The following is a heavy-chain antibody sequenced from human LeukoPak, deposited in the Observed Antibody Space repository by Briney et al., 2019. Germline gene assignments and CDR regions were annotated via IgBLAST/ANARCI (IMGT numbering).Heavy chain of an antibody. CDR1: GFTLSNYG. CDR2: IRYDESNK. J-gene: IGHJ4*02. V-gene: IGHV3-30*02. CDR3: AKQVYYYDGSAVFDY. D-gene: IGHD3-22*01. Sequence: GGSLRLSCAAPGFTLSNYGVHWVRQAPGKGLEWVAFIRYDESNKYYADSVKGRFTISRDNSKNTLYLQMNSLRAEDTAVYYCAKQVYYYDGSAVFDYWGQGTLVTVSS.